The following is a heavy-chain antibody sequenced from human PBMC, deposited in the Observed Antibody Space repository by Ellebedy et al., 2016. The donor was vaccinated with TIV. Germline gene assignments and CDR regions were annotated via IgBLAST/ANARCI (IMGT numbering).Heavy chain of an antibody. D-gene: IGHD3-3*01. J-gene: IGHJ4*02. V-gene: IGHV4-31*03. CDR2: SYYGGGTD. CDR3: ARALRGYWSGSWMSFLDN. CDR1: GGSFSGGGYH. Sequence: SETLSLXCTVSGGSFSGGGYHWTWIRQYPGKGLEWIGSSYYGGGTDYYNPSLRSRVTIIRDPSNKQFSLNLMSVSAADTAIYYCARALRGYWSGSWMSFLDNWGQGTLVTVSS.